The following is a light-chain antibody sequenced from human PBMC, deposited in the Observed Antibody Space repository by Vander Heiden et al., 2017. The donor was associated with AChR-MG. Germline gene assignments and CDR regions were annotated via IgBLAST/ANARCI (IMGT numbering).Light chain of an antibody. CDR2: GSN. CDR3: AAWDDSLNGPV. V-gene: IGLV1-44*01. J-gene: IGLJ3*02. CDR1: SSNIGSNT. Sequence: QSVPPPPPPASGTPGQRVTISCSGSSSNIGSNTLNWYQQLPATAPNLLIYGSNPRPSGVPDRFSGSDSGTSASLAIIGLQSDDEADYYCAAWDDSLNGPVFGGGTKLTVL.